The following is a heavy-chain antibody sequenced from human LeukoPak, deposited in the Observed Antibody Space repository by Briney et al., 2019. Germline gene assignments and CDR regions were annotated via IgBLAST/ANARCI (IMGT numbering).Heavy chain of an antibody. D-gene: IGHD6-13*01. CDR1: GFTFSSYW. V-gene: IGHV3-7*01. J-gene: IGHJ4*02. Sequence: PGGSLRLSCAASGFTFSSYWMTWVRQAPGKGLEWVASIKQDVSETYYVDSVKGRFTISRDNAKNSLLLEVNSRRAEDTAVYYCARKRGSWSFFWDYWGQGTLVTASS. CDR2: IKQDVSET. CDR3: ARKRGSWSFFWDY.